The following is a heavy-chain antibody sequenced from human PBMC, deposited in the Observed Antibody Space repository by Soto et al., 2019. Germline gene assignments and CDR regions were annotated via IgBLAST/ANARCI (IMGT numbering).Heavy chain of an antibody. CDR3: ASPLWFGEGGYYFDY. Sequence: SETLSLTCTVSGGSISSSRYYWGWIRQPPGKGLEWIGSIYYSGSTYYNPSLKSRVTISVDTSKNQFSLKLSSVTAADTAVYYCASPLWFGEGGYYFDYWGQGTLVTVSS. V-gene: IGHV4-39*01. CDR1: GGSISSSRYY. D-gene: IGHD3-10*01. J-gene: IGHJ4*02. CDR2: IYYSGST.